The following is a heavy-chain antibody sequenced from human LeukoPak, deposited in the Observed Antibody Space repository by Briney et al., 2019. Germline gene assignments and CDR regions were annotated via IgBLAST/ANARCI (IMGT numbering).Heavy chain of an antibody. Sequence: PGRSLRLSCAASGFTVSSNYMSWVRQAPGKGLEWVSVIYSGGSTYYADSVKGRFTISRDNSKNTLYLQMNSLRAEDTAVYYCASDGISGSYRSDYWGQGTLVTVSS. D-gene: IGHD1-26*01. J-gene: IGHJ4*02. CDR3: ASDGISGSYRSDY. V-gene: IGHV3-66*01. CDR1: GFTVSSNY. CDR2: IYSGGST.